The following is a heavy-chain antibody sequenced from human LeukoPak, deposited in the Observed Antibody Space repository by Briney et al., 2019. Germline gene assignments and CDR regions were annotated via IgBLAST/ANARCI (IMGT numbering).Heavy chain of an antibody. Sequence: GESLQISCKGSGDSFTSYWIGWVRPMPGKGLEWMGIIYPGDFDTRYSPSFQGEVTISADKSISTAYLQWSSLKASDTAMYYCATMATIRDLPYSSQALYAFDIWGQGTMVTVSS. CDR3: ATMATIRDLPYSSQALYAFDI. D-gene: IGHD5-24*01. J-gene: IGHJ3*02. V-gene: IGHV5-51*01. CDR1: GDSFTSYW. CDR2: IYPGDFDT.